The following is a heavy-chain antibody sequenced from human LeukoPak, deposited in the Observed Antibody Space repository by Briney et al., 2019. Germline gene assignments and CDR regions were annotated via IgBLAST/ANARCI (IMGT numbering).Heavy chain of an antibody. CDR1: GGSISSSSYY. CDR2: IYYSGST. CDR3: ARVRVAAGTTGYFDL. Sequence: SETLSLTCTVSGGSISSSSYYWGWIRQPPGKGLEWIGSIYYSGSTYYNPSLKSRVTISVDTSKNQFSLKLSSVTAADTAVYYCARVRVAAGTTGYFDLWGRGTLVTVSS. V-gene: IGHV4-39*01. D-gene: IGHD6-13*01. J-gene: IGHJ2*01.